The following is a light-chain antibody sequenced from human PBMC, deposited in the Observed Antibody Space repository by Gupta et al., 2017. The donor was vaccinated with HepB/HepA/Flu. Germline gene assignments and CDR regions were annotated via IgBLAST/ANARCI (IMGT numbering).Light chain of an antibody. V-gene: IGLV2-14*01. J-gene: IGLJ3*02. Sequence: QSALTQPASLSGSPGQSITISCTGTSIDFGGYNYVSWYQQYPGKVPKLMIYAVSYRPSGISNRFSGSKSGITASLTISGLQAEDEADYYCSSYTSTSTVFGGGTKVTVL. CDR2: AVS. CDR1: SIDFGGYNY. CDR3: SSYTSTSTV.